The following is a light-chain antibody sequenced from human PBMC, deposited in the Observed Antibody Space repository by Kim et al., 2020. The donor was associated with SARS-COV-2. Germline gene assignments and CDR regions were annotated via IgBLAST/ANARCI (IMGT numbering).Light chain of an antibody. Sequence: SATSNCKSRQSLLLSSNYKNCLVWYRQRPGQPPQLLLYLASRRQPGVPDRFSGSGSGTDFTLTIYSLQAEDAAVYCCQQDLATPYTFGQGTKLEI. J-gene: IGKJ2*01. CDR1: QSLLLSSNYKNC. V-gene: IGKV4-1*01. CDR2: LAS. CDR3: QQDLATPYT.